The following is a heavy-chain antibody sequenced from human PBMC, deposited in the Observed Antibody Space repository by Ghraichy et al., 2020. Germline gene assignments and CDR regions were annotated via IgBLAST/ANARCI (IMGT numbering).Heavy chain of an antibody. CDR2: INQVGSEN. CDR3: ALSSTARGGDDN. V-gene: IGHV3-7*01. CDR1: GFTFSIYW. Sequence: GEALNISCAASGFTFSIYWMSWVRQTPGKGLEWVANINQVGSENYYVDSVKGRFTISRDNAKNSLYLQMNSLRAEDTAVYYCALSSTARGGDDNWGQGTLVTVSS. D-gene: IGHD3-16*01. J-gene: IGHJ4*02.